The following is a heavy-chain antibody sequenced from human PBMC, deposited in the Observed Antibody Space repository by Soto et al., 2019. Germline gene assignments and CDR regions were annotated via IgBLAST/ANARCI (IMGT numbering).Heavy chain of an antibody. Sequence: GGSLRLSCAASGFTFSSYGMHWVRQAPGKGLEWVAVISYDGSNKYYADSVKGRFTISRDNSKNTLYLQMNSLRAEDTAVYYCAKDYPSSYDFWSGYYALLGYGFDYWGQGTLVTVSS. D-gene: IGHD3-3*01. CDR1: GFTFSSYG. V-gene: IGHV3-30*18. CDR2: ISYDGSNK. CDR3: AKDYPSSYDFWSGYYALLGYGFDY. J-gene: IGHJ4*02.